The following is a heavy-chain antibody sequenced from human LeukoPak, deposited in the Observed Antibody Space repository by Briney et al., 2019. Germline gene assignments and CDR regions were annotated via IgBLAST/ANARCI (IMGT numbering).Heavy chain of an antibody. CDR2: IYYSGST. CDR1: GGSISSSSYY. CDR3: ASSGYSSSWYGETGDFDY. J-gene: IGHJ4*02. D-gene: IGHD6-13*01. Sequence: PSETLCLTCTVSGGSISSSSYYWGWIRQPPGKGLEWIGSIYYSGSTYYNPSLKSRLTISVDTSKNQFSLKLSSVTAADTPVYHCASSGYSSSWYGETGDFDYWGQGTLVTVSS. V-gene: IGHV4-39*01.